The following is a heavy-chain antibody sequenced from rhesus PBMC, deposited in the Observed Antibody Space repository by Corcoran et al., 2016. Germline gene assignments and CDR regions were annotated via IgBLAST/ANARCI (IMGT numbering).Heavy chain of an antibody. Sequence: EVQLVQSGAEVKRPGESLKISCKTSGYSFTSYWINWVHQIPGKGLEWMGAIDPSDSDTRYTPTFQGQVTIAADKSISTAYLQWSRLKASDTATYYCAKGGWGDLFDYWGQGVLVTVSS. V-gene: IGHV5-20*01. CDR3: AKGGWGDLFDY. CDR2: IDPSDSDT. D-gene: IGHD3-34*01. CDR1: GYSFTSYW. J-gene: IGHJ4*01.